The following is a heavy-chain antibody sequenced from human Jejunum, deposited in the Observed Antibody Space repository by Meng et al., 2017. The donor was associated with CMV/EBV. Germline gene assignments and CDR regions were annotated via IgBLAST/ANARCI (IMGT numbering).Heavy chain of an antibody. CDR3: ARDKGAGLLYLDY. V-gene: IGHV3-30-3*01. J-gene: IGHJ4*02. Sequence: SGFTFSNYAMHWVRQAPGKGLEWMAVISYDAGYKYYEDSVKGRFTISRDSSKNTVHLQMNSLRPEDMAVYYCARDKGAGLLYLDYWGQGTLVTVSS. CDR2: ISYDAGYK. D-gene: IGHD2/OR15-2a*01. CDR1: GFTFSNYA.